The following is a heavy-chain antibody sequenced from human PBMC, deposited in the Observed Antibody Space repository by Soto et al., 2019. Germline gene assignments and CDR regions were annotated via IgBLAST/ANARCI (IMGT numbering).Heavy chain of an antibody. CDR1: GFSFSSYA. Sequence: EVPLLESGGGLIQPGGSLRLSCSASGFSFSSYAMMWVRQAPGKGLEWVSVISGRGGSSYFADSATGRFTISRDNAKNMLYLEMNSLRAEDTAIYFCAKGSIEYSASVDYWGQGTLVIVSS. J-gene: IGHJ4*02. CDR2: ISGRGGSS. CDR3: AKGSIEYSASVDY. D-gene: IGHD1-26*01. V-gene: IGHV3-23*01.